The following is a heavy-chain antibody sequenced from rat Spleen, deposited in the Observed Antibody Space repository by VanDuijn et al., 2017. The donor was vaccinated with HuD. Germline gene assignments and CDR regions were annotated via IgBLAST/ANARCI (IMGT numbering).Heavy chain of an antibody. D-gene: IGHD1-12*03. V-gene: IGHV5S10*01. CDR3: ATSHYYDGYYRGFDY. J-gene: IGHJ2*01. CDR2: ISSDGRRN. Sequence: EVQLVESDGGLVQPGRSLKLSCAASGFTFSDYYMAWVRQAPTKGLEWVATISSDGRRNYYRDSVKGRFTISRDNAKSTLYLQMDSLRSEDTATYYCATSHYYDGYYRGFDYWGQGVMVTVSS. CDR1: GFTFSDYY.